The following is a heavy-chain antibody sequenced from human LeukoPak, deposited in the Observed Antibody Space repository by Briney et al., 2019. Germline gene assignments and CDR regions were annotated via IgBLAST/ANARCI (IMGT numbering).Heavy chain of an antibody. D-gene: IGHD3-10*01. CDR2: IYYSGST. CDR3: ARHRRFYSGSGSYVDYYYYMDV. CDR1: GGSISSSTYY. Sequence: SETLSLTCTVSGGSISSSTYYWGWIRQPPGKRLEWIGSIYYSGSTYYNPSLKSRVNISVDTSKNQFSLKLSSVTAADTAVYYCARHRRFYSGSGSYVDYYYYMDVWGKGTTVTISS. J-gene: IGHJ6*03. V-gene: IGHV4-39*01.